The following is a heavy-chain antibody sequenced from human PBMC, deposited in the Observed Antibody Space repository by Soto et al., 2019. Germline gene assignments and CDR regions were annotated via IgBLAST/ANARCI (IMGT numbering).Heavy chain of an antibody. CDR3: ARVERGTATPVVDACDI. J-gene: IGHJ3*02. V-gene: IGHV4-34*01. CDR1: GGFVSSGSYY. CDR2: MSHSGGT. Sequence: QVQLQQWGAGLLKPSETLSLTCAVYGGFVSSGSYYWSWIRQPPGKGLEWIGEMSHSGGTHFNPSLKSRVTISVDTSKNKFSLKMSSVTAAATALYYCARVERGTATPVVDACDIWGLGTMVTVSS. D-gene: IGHD2-21*02.